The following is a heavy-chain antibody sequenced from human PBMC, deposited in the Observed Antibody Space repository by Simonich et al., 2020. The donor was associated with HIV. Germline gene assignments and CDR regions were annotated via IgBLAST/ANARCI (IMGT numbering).Heavy chain of an antibody. CDR1: GFTFVDCA. V-gene: IGHV3-9*01. CDR2: ISWNSGRI. D-gene: IGHD3-10*01. J-gene: IGHJ4*02. CDR3: AKDKGAYYGSGSPVY. Sequence: EVQLVESGGGLVQPGRSLRLSCAASGFTFVDCALNWVRQAPGKGLGWVSGISWNSGRIGYADSVKGRFTISRDNAKNSLYLQMNSLRAEDTALYYCAKDKGAYYGSGSPVYWGQGTLVTVSS.